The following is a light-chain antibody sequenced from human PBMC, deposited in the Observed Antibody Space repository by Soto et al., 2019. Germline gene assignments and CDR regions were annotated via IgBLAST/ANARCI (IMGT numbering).Light chain of an antibody. J-gene: IGLJ1*01. CDR3: SSYTSSSTPYV. CDR2: EVS. Sequence: QAVVTQPASVSGSPGQSITISCTGTSSDVGGYNYVSWYQQHPGKAPKLMIYEVSNRPSGVSNRFSRSKSGNTASLTISGLQAEDEADYYCSSYTSSSTPYVFGTGTKVTVL. V-gene: IGLV2-14*01. CDR1: SSDVGGYNY.